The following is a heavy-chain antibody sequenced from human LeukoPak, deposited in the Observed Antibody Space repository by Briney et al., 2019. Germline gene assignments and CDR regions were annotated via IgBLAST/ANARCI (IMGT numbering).Heavy chain of an antibody. CDR3: ARNLRLESLLFDAFDI. Sequence: SETLSLTCTVSGGSISGYYWSWIRQPAGKGLEWIGRIYTSGSTNYNPSLKSRVTISIDTSKNQFSLKLSSVTAADTAVYYCARNLRLESLLFDAFDIWGQGTMVTVSS. J-gene: IGHJ3*02. CDR2: IYTSGST. CDR1: GGSISGYY. D-gene: IGHD3-3*01. V-gene: IGHV4-4*07.